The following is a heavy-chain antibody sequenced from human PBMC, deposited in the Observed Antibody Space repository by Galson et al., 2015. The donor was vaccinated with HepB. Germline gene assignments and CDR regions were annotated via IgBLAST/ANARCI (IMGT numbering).Heavy chain of an antibody. CDR2: IYPGDSDT. V-gene: IGHV5-51*01. D-gene: IGHD6-19*01. J-gene: IGHJ3*02. CDR1: GSSFPSYW. CDR3: ARHRQNSSCWYLYAFDI. Sequence: QSGAEVKKPGESLKISCKGSGSSFPSYWIGWVRQMPGKGLEWMGIIYPGDSDTRYSPSFQGQVTISADKSISTAYLQWSSLKASDTAMYYCARHRQNSSCWYLYAFDIWGQGTMVTVSS.